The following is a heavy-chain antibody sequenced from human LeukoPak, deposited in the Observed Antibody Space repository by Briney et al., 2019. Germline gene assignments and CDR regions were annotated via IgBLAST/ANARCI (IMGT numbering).Heavy chain of an antibody. CDR1: GGTFSSYA. D-gene: IGHD5-18*01. V-gene: IGHV1-69*05. CDR2: SIPIFGTA. CDR3: AIGKVSYGYGDRLTVCY. J-gene: IGHJ4*02. Sequence: ASVKVSCKASGGTFSSYAISWVQQAPGQGLEWIGRSIPIFGTANYAQKFKGSVTITTDESTSTAYMELSSLRSEDTAVYYCAIGKVSYGYGDRLTVCYWGQGTLVTVSS.